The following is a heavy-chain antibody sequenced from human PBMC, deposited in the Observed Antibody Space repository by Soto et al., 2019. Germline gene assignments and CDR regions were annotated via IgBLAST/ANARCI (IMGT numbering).Heavy chain of an antibody. CDR3: ARQSLGHIRLRGLDY. Sequence: QLQLVESGGGVVQPGRSLRLSCAASGFTFSDYGMHWVRQAPGKGLEWVAVIWYDGSEKYYADSVKGRFTISRDNSKNTLYLQMNSLRVEDTAVYYCARQSLGHIRLRGLDYWGQGALVTVSS. D-gene: IGHD1-1*01. V-gene: IGHV3-33*01. CDR1: GFTFSDYG. CDR2: IWYDGSEK. J-gene: IGHJ4*02.